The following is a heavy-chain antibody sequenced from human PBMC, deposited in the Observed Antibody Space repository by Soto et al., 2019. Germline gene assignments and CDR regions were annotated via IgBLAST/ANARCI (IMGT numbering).Heavy chain of an antibody. CDR1: GFTFSSYA. J-gene: IGHJ4*02. CDR3: AREATPVVTPWVFDY. V-gene: IGHV3-48*02. D-gene: IGHD2-21*02. Sequence: TGGSLRLSCAASGFTFSSYAMSWVRQAPGKGLEWVSFISSSSGNIYYADSVKGRFTISRDNAKNSLYLQMNSLRDEDTAVYYCAREATPVVTPWVFDYWGRGTQVTVSS. CDR2: ISSSSGNI.